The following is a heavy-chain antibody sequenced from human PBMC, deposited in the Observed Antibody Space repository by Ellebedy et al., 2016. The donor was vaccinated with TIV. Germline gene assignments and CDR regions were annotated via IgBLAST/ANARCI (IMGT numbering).Heavy chain of an antibody. D-gene: IGHD5-18*01. Sequence: MPSETLSLTCTVSGGSFSSWGHYWTWIRQHPGQGLEWIGYIYYSGSTNYNVSLKSRATTSIDRPKNQFSLRLTSVPAADTAVYYGVREVPGESIRGYSYGYFDYWGQGIPVTVSS. V-gene: IGHV4-31*03. CDR3: VREVPGESIRGYSYGYFDY. J-gene: IGHJ4*02. CDR2: IYYSGST. CDR1: GGSFSSWGHY.